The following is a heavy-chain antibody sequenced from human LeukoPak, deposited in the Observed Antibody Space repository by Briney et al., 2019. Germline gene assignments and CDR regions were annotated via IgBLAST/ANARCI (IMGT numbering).Heavy chain of an antibody. CDR1: GGSISSGGYY. D-gene: IGHD2-2*01. CDR2: IYYSGST. J-gene: IGHJ5*02. V-gene: IGHV4-31*03. CDR3: ARTDCSSTSCKKLGFDP. Sequence: SETLSLTCTVSGGSISSGGYYWSWIRQHPGKGLEWIGYIYYSGSTYYNPSLKSRVTISVDTSKNQLSLKLSSVTAADTAVYYCARTDCSSTSCKKLGFDPWGQGTLVTVSS.